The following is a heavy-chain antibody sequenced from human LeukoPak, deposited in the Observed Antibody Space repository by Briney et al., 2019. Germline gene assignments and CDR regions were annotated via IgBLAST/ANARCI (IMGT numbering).Heavy chain of an antibody. CDR1: GFTFCGYA. J-gene: IGHJ1*01. Sequence: GGSLRLSCAASGFTFCGYAMSWVRQAPGKGLEWVSAISGSGGSTYYADSVKGRFTISRDNSKNTLYLQMNSLRAEDTAVYYCAKGRHRPEYFQHWGQGTLVTVSS. CDR2: ISGSGGST. CDR3: AKGRHRPEYFQH. V-gene: IGHV3-23*01.